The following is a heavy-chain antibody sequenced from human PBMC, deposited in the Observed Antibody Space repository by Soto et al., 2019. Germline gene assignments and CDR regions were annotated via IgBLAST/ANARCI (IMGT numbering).Heavy chain of an antibody. V-gene: IGHV3-23*01. Sequence: PGGSLRLSCAASGFTFSSYAMSWVRQAPGKGLEWVSVIRGNGGSTYYADSVKGRFTISRDNSKNTLYLQMNSLRAEDTAVYYCARGDNSGYDYCYFGMDVWGQRTTVTVSS. CDR2: IRGNGGST. J-gene: IGHJ6*02. D-gene: IGHD5-12*01. CDR3: ARGDNSGYDYCYFGMDV. CDR1: GFTFSSYA.